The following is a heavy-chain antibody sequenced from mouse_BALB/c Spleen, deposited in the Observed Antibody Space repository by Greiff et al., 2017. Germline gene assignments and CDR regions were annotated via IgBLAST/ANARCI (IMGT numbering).Heavy chain of an antibody. CDR3: EREGGNSYAMDY. D-gene: IGHD2-1*01. CDR2: ISSGGST. Sequence: VMLVESGGGLVKPGGSLKLSCAASGFTFSSYAMSWVRQTPEKRLEWVASISSGGSTYYPDSVKGRFTISRDNARNILYLQMSSLRSEDTAMYYCEREGGNSYAMDYWGQGTSVTVSS. CDR1: GFTFSSYA. J-gene: IGHJ4*01. V-gene: IGHV5-6-5*01.